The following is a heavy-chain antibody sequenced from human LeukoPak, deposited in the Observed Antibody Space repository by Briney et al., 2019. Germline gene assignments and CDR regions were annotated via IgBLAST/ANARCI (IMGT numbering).Heavy chain of an antibody. CDR1: GYTFTNSY. CDR3: ARIRDGYNEAYDL. Sequence: ASVKVSCKASGYTFTNSYIHWVRQAPGQVLEWMGLINPDGGNTNYAQNFQGRVTLTRDTSTSTVYMELSSLRSEDTAIYYCARIRDGYNEAYDLWGQGTVVTAPS. D-gene: IGHD5-24*01. CDR2: INPDGGNT. J-gene: IGHJ3*01. V-gene: IGHV1-46*01.